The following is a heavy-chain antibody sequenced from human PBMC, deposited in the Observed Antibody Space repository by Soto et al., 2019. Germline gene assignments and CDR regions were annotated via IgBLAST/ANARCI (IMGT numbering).Heavy chain of an antibody. V-gene: IGHV1-69*08. CDR2: IIPIIGII. CDR1: GGTFSTYT. D-gene: IGHD3-22*01. Sequence: QVQLVQSGAEVKKPGSSVKVSCKASGGTFSTYTITWVRQAPGQGLEWMGRIIPIIGIINYAQKFQGRVTITADXXXGXXYMGLTRLRSDDTAVYYCAGDPDSHYNDSHASSYPWGQGTLVTVSS. J-gene: IGHJ5*02. CDR3: AGDPDSHYNDSHASSYP.